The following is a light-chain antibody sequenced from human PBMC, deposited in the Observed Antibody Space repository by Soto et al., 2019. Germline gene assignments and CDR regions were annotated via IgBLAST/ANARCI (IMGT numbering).Light chain of an antibody. Sequence: QSVLTQPPSVSVAPGQKVTISCSGTSSNIGNNYVSWYQQLPGTAPKLLIYDNNRRPSGIPDRFSGSTSGTSATLGITGLQTGDEADYYCGTWDSSLNDLVFGGGTKLTVL. CDR1: SSNIGNNY. CDR3: GTWDSSLNDLV. CDR2: DNN. J-gene: IGLJ3*02. V-gene: IGLV1-51*01.